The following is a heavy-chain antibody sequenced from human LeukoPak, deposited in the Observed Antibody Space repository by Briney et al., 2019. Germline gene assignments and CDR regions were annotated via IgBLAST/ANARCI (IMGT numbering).Heavy chain of an antibody. V-gene: IGHV3-23*01. J-gene: IGHJ4*02. Sequence: TGGSLRLSCAASGFTFSSYAMSWVRQAPGKGLEWVSAISGSGGSTYYADSVKGRFTISRDNSKNTLYLQMNSLRAEDTAVYYCAKDFGEDYYDSSTYGYWGQGTLVTVSS. CDR2: ISGSGGST. D-gene: IGHD3-22*01. CDR3: AKDFGEDYYDSSTYGY. CDR1: GFTFSSYA.